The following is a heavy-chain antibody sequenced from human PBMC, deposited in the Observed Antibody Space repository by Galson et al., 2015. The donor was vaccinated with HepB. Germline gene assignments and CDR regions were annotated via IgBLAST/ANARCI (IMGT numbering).Heavy chain of an antibody. J-gene: IGHJ4*02. V-gene: IGHV3-21*01. D-gene: IGHD2-21*02. CDR2: ISSSSSYI. Sequence: SLRLSCAASGFTFSSYSMNWVRQAPGKGLEWVSSISSSSSYIYYADSVKGRFTISRDNAKNSLYLQMNSLRAEDTAVYYCARDPGGDFTNFDYWGQGTLVTVSS. CDR1: GFTFSSYS. CDR3: ARDPGGDFTNFDY.